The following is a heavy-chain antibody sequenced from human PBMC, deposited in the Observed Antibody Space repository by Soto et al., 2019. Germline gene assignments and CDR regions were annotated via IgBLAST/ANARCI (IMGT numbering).Heavy chain of an antibody. V-gene: IGHV1-18*01. CDR2: ISAYNGNT. CDR3: ARTSKYYGSGSYPQLNAFDI. J-gene: IGHJ3*02. Sequence: ASVKVSCKASGYTFTSYGISWVRQAPGQGLEWMGWISAYNGNTNYAQKLQGRVTMTTDTSTSTAYMELRSLRSDDTAVYYCARTSKYYGSGSYPQLNAFDIWGQGTMVTVSS. D-gene: IGHD3-10*01. CDR1: GYTFTSYG.